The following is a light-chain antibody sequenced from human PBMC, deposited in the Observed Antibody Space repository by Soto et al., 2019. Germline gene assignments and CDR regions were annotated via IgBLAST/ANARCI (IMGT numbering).Light chain of an antibody. Sequence: DIPLTQSPSFLSASVGDRVTITCRASQGISSYLAWYQQKPGKAPKLLIYAASTLQSGVPSRFSGSGSGTEFTLTISSRQAEDFATDYCQQLNSYPLTFGGGTKVEIK. CDR3: QQLNSYPLT. V-gene: IGKV1-9*01. CDR1: QGISSY. CDR2: AAS. J-gene: IGKJ4*02.